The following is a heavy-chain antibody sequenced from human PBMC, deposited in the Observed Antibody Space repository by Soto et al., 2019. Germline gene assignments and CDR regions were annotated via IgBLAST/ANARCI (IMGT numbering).Heavy chain of an antibody. J-gene: IGHJ4*01. CDR2: IVVGSGNT. CDR1: GFTFTSSA. Sequence: SVKVSCKASGFTFTSSAVQWVRQARGQRLEWIGWIVVGSGNTNYAQKFQERVTITRDMSTSTAYMELSSLRSEDTAAYYCAAGPVYDSSGYYPFDYWGHGTLVTVSS. V-gene: IGHV1-58*01. D-gene: IGHD3-22*01. CDR3: AAGPVYDSSGYYPFDY.